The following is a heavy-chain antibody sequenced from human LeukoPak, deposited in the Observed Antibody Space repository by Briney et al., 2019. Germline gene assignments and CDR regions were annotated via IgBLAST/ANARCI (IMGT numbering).Heavy chain of an antibody. J-gene: IGHJ6*02. CDR2: INPNSGGT. Sequence: ASVKASCKASGYTFTGYYMHWVRQAPGQGLEWMGWINPNSGGTNYAQKFQGRVTMTRDTSISTAYMELSRLRSDDTAVYYCARDGTVVDLYYYYYYGMDVWGQGTTVTVSS. D-gene: IGHD2-15*01. CDR3: ARDGTVVDLYYYYYYGMDV. CDR1: GYTFTGYY. V-gene: IGHV1-2*02.